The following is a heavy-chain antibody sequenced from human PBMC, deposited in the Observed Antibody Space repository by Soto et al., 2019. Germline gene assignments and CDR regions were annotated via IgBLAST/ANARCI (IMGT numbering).Heavy chain of an antibody. CDR1: VFPFGANA. V-gene: IGHV3-23*01. Sequence: PGGSLRLSCVVSVFPFGANAMSWVRQAPGKGLEWVSGLSNTGRRTSYADSVKGRFNISRDNSENTVYLQMNSLRVEDTAVYYCATEMGATQGPFDNWGQGTLVTV. D-gene: IGHD1-26*01. CDR3: ATEMGATQGPFDN. J-gene: IGHJ4*02. CDR2: LSNTGRRT.